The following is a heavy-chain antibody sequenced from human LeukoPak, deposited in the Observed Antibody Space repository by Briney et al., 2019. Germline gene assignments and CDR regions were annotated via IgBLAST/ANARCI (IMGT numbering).Heavy chain of an antibody. CDR3: ATDFSQLWFSY. CDR1: GGTFSSYA. J-gene: IGHJ4*02. Sequence: ASVKVSCKASGGTFSSYAISWVRQAPGQGLEWMGGFDPEDGETIYAQKFQGRVTMTEDTSTDTAYMELSSLRSEDTAVYYCATDFSQLWFSYWGQGTLVTVSS. CDR2: FDPEDGET. V-gene: IGHV1-24*01. D-gene: IGHD5-18*01.